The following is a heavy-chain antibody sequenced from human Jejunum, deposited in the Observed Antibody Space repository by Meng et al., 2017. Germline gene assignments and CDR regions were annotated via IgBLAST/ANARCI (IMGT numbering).Heavy chain of an antibody. Sequence: GGSLRLSCAASGFSFSNFWMHWVRQIPGKGLEWVSSISSTSDYIYYADSVKGRFTVSRDNARNSLFLQVNSLRAEDTAVYYCARAYSGTYYAHAFDIWGQGTLVTVSS. CDR3: ARAYSGTYYAHAFDI. J-gene: IGHJ3*02. D-gene: IGHD1-26*01. CDR1: GFSFSNFW. V-gene: IGHV3-21*01. CDR2: ISSTSDYI.